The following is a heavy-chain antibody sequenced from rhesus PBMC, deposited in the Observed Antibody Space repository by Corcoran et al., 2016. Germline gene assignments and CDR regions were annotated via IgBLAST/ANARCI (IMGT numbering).Heavy chain of an antibody. CDR2: IFGISGNT. Sequence: QVQLQESGPGLLKPSETLSLTCAVSGGSISGAYAWGWIRQPPGKGLEWIGSIFGISGNTYYHPSLKSRVAISTDTSKNQFSLKLSSVTAADTAVYYCARDRYSNYDYWGQGVLVTVSS. CDR1: GGSISGAYA. D-gene: IGHD4-23*01. V-gene: IGHV4S7*01. CDR3: ARDRYSNYDY. J-gene: IGHJ4*01.